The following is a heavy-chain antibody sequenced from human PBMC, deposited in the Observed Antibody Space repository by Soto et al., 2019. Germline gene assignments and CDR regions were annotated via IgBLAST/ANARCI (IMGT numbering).Heavy chain of an antibody. CDR2: INHSGST. V-gene: IGHV4-34*01. D-gene: IGHD6-13*01. CDR1: GGSFSGYY. CDR3: ARIAAADALDY. Sequence: SETLSLTCAVYGGSFSGYYWSWIRQPPGKGLEWIGEINHSGSTNYNPSLKSRVTISVDTSKNQFSLKLSSVTAADTAVYYCARIAAADALDYWGQGTLVTVSS. J-gene: IGHJ4*02.